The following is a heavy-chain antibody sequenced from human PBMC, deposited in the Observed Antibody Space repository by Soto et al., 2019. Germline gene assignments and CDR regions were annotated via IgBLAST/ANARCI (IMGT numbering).Heavy chain of an antibody. CDR3: ARDTQDDFWSGYYRDY. J-gene: IGHJ4*02. CDR1: GFTFSSSA. D-gene: IGHD3-3*01. Sequence: GGSLRLSCAASGFTFSSSAMSWVRQAPGKGLEWVSANSGSGGSTYYADSVKGRFTISRDNSKNSLYLQMNSLRDEDTAVYYCARDTQDDFWSGYYRDYWGQGTLVTVSS. CDR2: NSGSGGST. V-gene: IGHV3-23*01.